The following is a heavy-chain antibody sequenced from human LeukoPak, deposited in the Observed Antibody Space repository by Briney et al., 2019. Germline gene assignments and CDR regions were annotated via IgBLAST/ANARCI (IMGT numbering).Heavy chain of an antibody. V-gene: IGHV4-30-2*01. Sequence: SQTLSLTCTVSGGSIIVAAYSWSWIRQPPGKGLEWVGYIYHTGRTYSNPSLKSRVTVSVDRSKNQFSLKLSSVTAADTAVYYCARAQLNLLVDFGMDVWGQGTTVTVSS. CDR1: GGSIIVAAYS. CDR3: ARAQLNLLVDFGMDV. J-gene: IGHJ6*02. D-gene: IGHD1-1*01. CDR2: IYHTGRT.